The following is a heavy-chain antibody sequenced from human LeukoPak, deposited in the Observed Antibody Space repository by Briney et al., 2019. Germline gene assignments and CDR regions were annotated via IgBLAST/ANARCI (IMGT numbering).Heavy chain of an antibody. J-gene: IGHJ4*02. CDR1: GGSISSYY. CDR3: ARGYSSGWSDY. CDR2: IHYSGST. V-gene: IGHV4-59*01. Sequence: SETLSLTCTGSGGSISSYYWSWIRQPPGKGLEWIGYIHYSGSTNYNPSLKSRVTISVDTSKNQFSLKLSSVTAADTAVYYCARGYSSGWSDYWGQGTLVTVSS. D-gene: IGHD6-19*01.